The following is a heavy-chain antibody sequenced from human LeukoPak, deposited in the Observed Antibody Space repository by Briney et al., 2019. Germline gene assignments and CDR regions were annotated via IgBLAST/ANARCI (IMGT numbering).Heavy chain of an antibody. Sequence: SETLSLTCTVSGGSISSYYWSWIRQPAGKGLEWIGRIYTSGSTNYNPSLKSRVTMSVDTSKNQFSLKLSSVTAADTAVYYCARDRSPVAHSPYAFDIWGQGTMVTVSS. D-gene: IGHD5-12*01. J-gene: IGHJ3*02. CDR1: GGSISSYY. CDR2: IYTSGST. CDR3: ARDRSPVAHSPYAFDI. V-gene: IGHV4-4*07.